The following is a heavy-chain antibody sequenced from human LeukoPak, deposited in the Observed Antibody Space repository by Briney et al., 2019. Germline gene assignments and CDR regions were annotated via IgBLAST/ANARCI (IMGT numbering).Heavy chain of an antibody. CDR3: AKDPVEDSSGYTTEHYFEY. CDR1: GFPFSNYS. V-gene: IGHV3-23*01. J-gene: IGHJ4*02. CDR2: VSGSGGYI. Sequence: RSGGPLTLSCAASGFPFSNYSVSWVRQAPGKETECISGVSGSGGYIYYADSAKGRLTISRDNSKNTLYLQMNSLRPDHTAVYYCAKDPVEDSSGYTTEHYFEYWGQGTLVTVSS. D-gene: IGHD3-22*01.